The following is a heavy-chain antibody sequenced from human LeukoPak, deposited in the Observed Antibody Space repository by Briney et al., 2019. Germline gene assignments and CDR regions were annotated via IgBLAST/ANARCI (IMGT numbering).Heavy chain of an antibody. CDR2: IKQDGGDK. J-gene: IGHJ6*02. D-gene: IGHD2-2*02. CDR1: GFTLSRYW. CDR3: ATDSYNAMDV. V-gene: IGHV3-7*04. Sequence: PGGSLRLSCAASGFTLSRYWMTWARQAPGKGLEWVAKIKQDGGDKYYVDSVRGRFTISRDNAKNSLYLQMNSLRAEDTGVYYCATDSYNAMDVWGQGTTVTVSS.